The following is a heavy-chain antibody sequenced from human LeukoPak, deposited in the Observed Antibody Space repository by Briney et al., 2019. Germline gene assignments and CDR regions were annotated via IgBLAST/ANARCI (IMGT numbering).Heavy chain of an antibody. J-gene: IGHJ4*02. CDR2: INHSGST. CDR3: ARVGTYYYDSRREPADY. V-gene: IGHV4-34*01. CDR1: GGSFSGYC. Sequence: PSETLSLTCAVYGGSFSGYCWSWIRQPPGKGLEWIREINHSGSTNYNPSLKSRVTISVDTSKNQFSLKLSSVTAADTAVYYCARVGTYYYDSRREPADYWGQGTLVTVSS. D-gene: IGHD3-22*01.